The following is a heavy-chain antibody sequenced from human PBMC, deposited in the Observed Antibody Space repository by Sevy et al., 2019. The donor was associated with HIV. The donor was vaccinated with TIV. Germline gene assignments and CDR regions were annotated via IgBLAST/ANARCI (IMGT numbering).Heavy chain of an antibody. CDR1: GFTFSTYS. Sequence: GGSLRLSCAASGFTFSTYSMHWVRQAPGKGLEWVSYISKSSRNIYYADSVKGRFTISRDNAKNSLYLQMNSLRAEDMGVYYCAREILVIPYYYYAMDVWGQGTTVTVSS. V-gene: IGHV3-48*01. CDR3: AREILVIPYYYYAMDV. CDR2: ISKSSRNI. J-gene: IGHJ6*02. D-gene: IGHD3-9*01.